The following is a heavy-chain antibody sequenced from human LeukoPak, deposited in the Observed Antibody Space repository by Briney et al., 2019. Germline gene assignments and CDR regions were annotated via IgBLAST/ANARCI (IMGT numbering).Heavy chain of an antibody. CDR3: ARGDFWSGYSIY. D-gene: IGHD3-3*01. Sequence: SVKVSCKASGGTFSSYAISWVRQAPGQGLEWMGRIIPILGIANYAQKFQGRVTITADKSTSTAYMELSSLRSEDTAVYYCARGDFWSGYSIYWGQGTLVTVSS. J-gene: IGHJ4*02. CDR1: GGTFSSYA. V-gene: IGHV1-69*04. CDR2: IIPILGIA.